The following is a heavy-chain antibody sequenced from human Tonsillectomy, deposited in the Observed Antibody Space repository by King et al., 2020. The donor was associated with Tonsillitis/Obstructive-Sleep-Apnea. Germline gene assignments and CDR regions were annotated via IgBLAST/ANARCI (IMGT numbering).Heavy chain of an antibody. Sequence: VQLVESGGGLVKPGGSLRLSCAASGFTFSSYSMNWVRQAPGKGLEWVSSISSSSSHIYYAESVKGRFTISRYNAKNSLYLQMNSLRAEDTAVYNCARGDFWSGYGFDYWGQGTLVTVSS. CDR2: ISSSSSHI. CDR3: ARGDFWSGYGFDY. V-gene: IGHV3-21*01. CDR1: GFTFSSYS. D-gene: IGHD3-3*01. J-gene: IGHJ4*02.